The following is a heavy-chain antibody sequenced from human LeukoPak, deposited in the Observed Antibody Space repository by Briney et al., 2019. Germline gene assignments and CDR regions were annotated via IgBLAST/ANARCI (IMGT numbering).Heavy chain of an antibody. V-gene: IGHV3-48*01. D-gene: IGHD3-3*01. J-gene: IGHJ6*03. Sequence: GGSLRLSCAASGFTFSSYSMNRVRQAPGKGREWVSYISSSSSTIYYADSVKGRFTISRDNAKNSLYLQMNSLRAEDTAVYYCARGRSGRRITIFGVDYYMDVWGKGTTVTVSS. CDR2: ISSSSSTI. CDR3: ARGRSGRRITIFGVDYYMDV. CDR1: GFTFSSYS.